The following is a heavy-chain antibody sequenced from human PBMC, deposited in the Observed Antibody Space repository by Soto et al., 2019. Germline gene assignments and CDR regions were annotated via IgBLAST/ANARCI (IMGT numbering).Heavy chain of an antibody. D-gene: IGHD3-9*01. V-gene: IGHV4-39*01. J-gene: IGHJ6*02. Sequence: SETLSLTCTVSGGSISSGDYFWGWIRHPPGKGLEWIGSISYSGSTYYNPSFKSRVTISIDTSKYQFSLKLNSVTAADTAVYYGTRRRYFARQSHGMDVWGQGTTVTVSS. CDR3: TRRRYFARQSHGMDV. CDR2: ISYSGST. CDR1: GGSISSGDYF.